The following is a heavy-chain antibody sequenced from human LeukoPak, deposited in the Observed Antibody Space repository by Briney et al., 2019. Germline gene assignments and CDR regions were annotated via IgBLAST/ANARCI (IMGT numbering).Heavy chain of an antibody. V-gene: IGHV1-69*13. J-gene: IGHJ3*02. CDR3: ARPTYYYDSSGYYRGAFDI. CDR2: IIPIFGTA. CDR1: GGTFSSYA. Sequence: ASVKVSCKASGGTFSSYAISWVRQAPGQGLEWMGGIIPIFGTANYAQKFQGRVTITADESTSTAYMELSSLRSEDTAVYYCARPTYYYDSSGYYRGAFDIWGQGTMVTVSS. D-gene: IGHD3-22*01.